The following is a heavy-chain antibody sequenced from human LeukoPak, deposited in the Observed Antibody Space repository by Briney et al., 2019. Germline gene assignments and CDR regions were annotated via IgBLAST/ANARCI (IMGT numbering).Heavy chain of an antibody. D-gene: IGHD6-13*01. J-gene: IGHJ4*02. CDR1: GFTFSDYY. Sequence: PGGSLRLSCAASGFTFSDYYMSWIRQAPGKXLEWVSDISSTSIYTNYADSVKGRFTISRDNAKNSLYLQMNSLRAEDTAVYYCAREDGYSSSWYSDYWGQGTLVTVSS. CDR2: ISSTSIYT. CDR3: AREDGYSSSWYSDY. V-gene: IGHV3-11*05.